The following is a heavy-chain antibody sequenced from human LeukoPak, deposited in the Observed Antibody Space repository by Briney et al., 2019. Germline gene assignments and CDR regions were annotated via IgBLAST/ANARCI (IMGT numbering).Heavy chain of an antibody. CDR3: TTDYYDSSGYVF. CDR2: IKTRTAGGTI. Sequence: GGSLRLSCAASGFTFSNAWMNWVRQAPGRGLEWVGRIKTRTAGGTIDYAAPVKGRFTISRDDSKNMLYLQMNSLKTEDTAVYFCTTDYYDSSGYVFWGQGTLVTVSS. CDR1: GFTFSNAW. V-gene: IGHV3-15*07. D-gene: IGHD3-22*01. J-gene: IGHJ4*02.